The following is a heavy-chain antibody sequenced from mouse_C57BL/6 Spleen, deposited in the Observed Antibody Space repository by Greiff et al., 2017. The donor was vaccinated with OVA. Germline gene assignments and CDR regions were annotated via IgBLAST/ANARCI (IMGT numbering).Heavy chain of an antibody. J-gene: IGHJ2*01. D-gene: IGHD1-1*01. CDR2: INPNNGGT. Sequence: EVQVVESGPELVKPGASVKIPCKASGYTFTDYNMDWVKQSHGKSLEWIGDINPNNGGTIYNQKFKGKATLTVDKSSSTAYMELRSLTSEDTAVYYCARRIATTGYYDYWGQGTTLTVSS. CDR1: GYTFTDYN. V-gene: IGHV1-18*01. CDR3: ARRIATTGYYDY.